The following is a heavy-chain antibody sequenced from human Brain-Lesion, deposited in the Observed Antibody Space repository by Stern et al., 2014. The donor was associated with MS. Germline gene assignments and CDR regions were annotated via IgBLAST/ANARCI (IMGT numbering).Heavy chain of an antibody. D-gene: IGHD3-22*01. Sequence: ESGPGLVKPSQTLSLTCNVSGDSISSGDNYWSWIRQSPGKGLEWIGYIYYIGSTFYNPSLKSRVTISVDTSQNQFSLRLSSVTAADTAVYYCARGESSRYYYYFDYWGQGTLGTVSS. CDR2: IYYIGST. V-gene: IGHV4-30-4*01. CDR3: ARGESSRYYYYFDY. J-gene: IGHJ4*02. CDR1: GDSISSGDNY.